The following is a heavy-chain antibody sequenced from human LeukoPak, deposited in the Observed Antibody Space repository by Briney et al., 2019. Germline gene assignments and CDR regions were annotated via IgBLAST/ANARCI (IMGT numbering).Heavy chain of an antibody. Sequence: ASVKVSCKASGYTFTGYYMHWVRQAPGQGLEWMGWINPNSGVTNYAQKFQGRVTMIRDTSISSAYMELSRLRSDDTAVYYCGRGTRRGYSFGIEYWGQGTLVTVSS. V-gene: IGHV1-2*02. CDR3: GRGTRRGYSFGIEY. CDR1: GYTFTGYY. D-gene: IGHD5-18*01. CDR2: INPNSGVT. J-gene: IGHJ4*02.